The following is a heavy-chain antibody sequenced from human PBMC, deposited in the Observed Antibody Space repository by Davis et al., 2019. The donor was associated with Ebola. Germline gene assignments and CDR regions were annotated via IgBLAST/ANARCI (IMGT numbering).Heavy chain of an antibody. V-gene: IGHV3-74*01. Sequence: HTGGSLRLSCAASGYTFRTNWMHWVRQAPGKGLVWVSMISSVGTITRYADSVKGRFSISRDNAKNTLYLQMNGLRAEDTAVYYCAKDFGNFRGPDYWGQGTLVTVSS. CDR1: GYTFRTNW. D-gene: IGHD3-10*01. CDR3: AKDFGNFRGPDY. J-gene: IGHJ4*02. CDR2: ISSVGTIT.